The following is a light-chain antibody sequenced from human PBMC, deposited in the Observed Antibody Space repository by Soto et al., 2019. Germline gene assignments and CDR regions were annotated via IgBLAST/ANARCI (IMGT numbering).Light chain of an antibody. CDR3: QQYSDAPLT. CDR2: GAS. J-gene: IGKJ4*01. Sequence: EIVLTQSPGTLSLSPGEGATLSCRASQTISRSLLAWYQQKPGQAPSLLISGASSRATGIPDRFSGSGSGTDFTLTISRLEPEDFAVYYCQQYSDAPLTFGGGTKVEIK. V-gene: IGKV3-20*01. CDR1: QTISRSL.